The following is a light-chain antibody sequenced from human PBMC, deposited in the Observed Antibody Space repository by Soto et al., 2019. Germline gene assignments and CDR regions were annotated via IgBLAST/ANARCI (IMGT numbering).Light chain of an antibody. Sequence: DIQMTQSPSTLSASVGDRFTITCRASQSISSWLAWYQQKPGKDPKLLIYKASSLESEVASRFSGSGSGTEYSVSFSIMQTDDFATYDCHHWGTCGQGTKVE. J-gene: IGKJ1*01. CDR1: QSISSW. CDR2: KAS. V-gene: IGKV1-5*03. CDR3: HHWGT.